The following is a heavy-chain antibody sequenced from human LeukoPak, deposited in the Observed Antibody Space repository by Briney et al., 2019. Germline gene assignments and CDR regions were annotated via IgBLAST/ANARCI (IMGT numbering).Heavy chain of an antibody. V-gene: IGHV3-48*01. CDR3: STAKFDN. J-gene: IGHJ4*02. Sequence: GGSLRLSCAASGFPLSSYSIXXXXXXXXXGLEWVSYINIXXXXXNXXDXXXXXXXISXDXXXNSLYLQMNSLRAEDTAVYYCSTAKFDNWGQGTLVTVPS. CDR2: INIXXXXX. CDR1: GFPLSSYS.